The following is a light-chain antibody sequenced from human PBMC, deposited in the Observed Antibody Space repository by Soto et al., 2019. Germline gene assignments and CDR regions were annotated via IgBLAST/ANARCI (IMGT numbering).Light chain of an antibody. CDR1: QSVISNF. Sequence: EVVLTQSPGTLSLSPGESATLSCRASQSVISNFLAWYQQKPAQAPRLLIYDTSNRATGIPDRFSGSGSGTDFTLTISRLEPEDFAVYYCQQYGTSPWAFGKGTKVEIK. J-gene: IGKJ1*01. V-gene: IGKV3-20*01. CDR3: QQYGTSPWA. CDR2: DTS.